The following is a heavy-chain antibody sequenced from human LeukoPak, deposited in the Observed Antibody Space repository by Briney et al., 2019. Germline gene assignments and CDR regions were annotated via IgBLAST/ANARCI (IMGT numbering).Heavy chain of an antibody. V-gene: IGHV4-4*07. CDR2: IHSSGST. CDR1: GGSISGQY. D-gene: IGHD1-26*01. Sequence: SETLSLTCSASGGSISGQYWSWIRQPAGKGLEWIGRIHSSGSTNYNPSLKSRVTISVDTSKNQFSLKLSSVTAADTAVYYCAREGGTYFFDYWGQGTLVTVSS. CDR3: AREGGTYFFDY. J-gene: IGHJ4*02.